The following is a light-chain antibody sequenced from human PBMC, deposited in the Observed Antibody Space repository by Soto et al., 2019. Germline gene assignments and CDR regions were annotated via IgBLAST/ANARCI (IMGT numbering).Light chain of an antibody. CDR2: GAS. J-gene: IGKJ3*01. CDR3: QYCDYLPL. V-gene: IGKV1-33*01. Sequence: DIQMTQSPSSLSASVGDRVTITCQASHDITNYLNWYQHKPGKAPKLLIYGASNLETGVPSRFSGSGYGTDFTFTISSLQPEDIATYYCQYCDYLPLFGPGTTVDFK. CDR1: HDITNY.